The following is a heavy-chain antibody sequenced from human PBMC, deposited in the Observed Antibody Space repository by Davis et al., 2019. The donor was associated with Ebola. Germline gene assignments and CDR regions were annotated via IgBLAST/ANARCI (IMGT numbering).Heavy chain of an antibody. D-gene: IGHD3-10*01. J-gene: IGHJ6*02. Sequence: GGFLRLSCAASGFTFSSYSMNWVRQAPGKGLEWVSSISSSSSYIYYADSVKGRFTISRDNAKNSLYLQMNSLRAEDTAVYYCARESYYYGSGSSGYYGMDVWGQGTTVTVSS. CDR2: ISSSSSYI. CDR1: GFTFSSYS. CDR3: ARESYYYGSGSSGYYGMDV. V-gene: IGHV3-21*01.